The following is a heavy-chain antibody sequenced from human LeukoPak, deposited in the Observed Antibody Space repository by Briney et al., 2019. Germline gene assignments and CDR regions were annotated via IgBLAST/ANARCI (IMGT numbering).Heavy chain of an antibody. D-gene: IGHD6-13*01. Sequence: GGSLRLSCAASGFTFDDYAMHWVRQAPGKGLEWVSGISWNSGSIGYADSVKGRFTISRDNAKNSLYLQMNSLRAEDTAVYYCAKDLSLVIAAAGDYYYYYGMDVWGQGTTVTVSS. CDR2: ISWNSGSI. J-gene: IGHJ6*02. V-gene: IGHV3-9*01. CDR1: GFTFDDYA. CDR3: AKDLSLVIAAAGDYYYYYGMDV.